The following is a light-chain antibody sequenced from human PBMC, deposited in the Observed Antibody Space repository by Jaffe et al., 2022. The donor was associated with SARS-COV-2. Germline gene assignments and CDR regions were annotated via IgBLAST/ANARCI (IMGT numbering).Light chain of an antibody. J-gene: IGLJ2*01. CDR2: DVN. Sequence: QSALTQPRSVSGSPGQSVTISCTGTSSDVGGYNYVSWYQQHPGKAPKLMIYDVNKRPSGVPDRFSGSKSGNTASLTISGLQAEDEADYYCCSYAGSSIVVFGGGTKLTVL. V-gene: IGLV2-11*01. CDR1: SSDVGGYNY. CDR3: CSYAGSSIVV.